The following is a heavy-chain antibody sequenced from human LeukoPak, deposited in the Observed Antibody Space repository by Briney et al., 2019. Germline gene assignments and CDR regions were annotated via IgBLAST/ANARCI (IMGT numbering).Heavy chain of an antibody. D-gene: IGHD3-10*02. J-gene: IGHJ5*02. Sequence: TPSETLSLTCDDSGSSINFGHLWGWIRQPPGKGLEWIASINHSGRTYYTPSLKSRVTISVDTLKNQFSLKVTSVTAEDTAMYFCARESSAVAKRMLRDWPGPWVQGPLVIVSS. CDR2: INHSGRT. CDR1: GSSINFGHL. CDR3: ARESSAVAKRMLRDWPGP. V-gene: IGHV4-38-2*02.